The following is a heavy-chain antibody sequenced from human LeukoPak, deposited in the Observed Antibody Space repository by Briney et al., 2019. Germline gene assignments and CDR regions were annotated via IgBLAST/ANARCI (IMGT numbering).Heavy chain of an antibody. J-gene: IGHJ4*02. CDR2: IYHSGST. Sequence: SGTLSLTCAVSGGSISSSNWWSWVRQPPGKGLEWIGEIYHSGSTNYNPSLKSRVTISVDTSKNQFSLKLSSVTAADTAVYYCARGRRRGYSYGYWRFDYWGQGTLVTVSS. V-gene: IGHV4-4*02. D-gene: IGHD5-18*01. CDR1: GGSISSSNW. CDR3: ARGRRRGYSYGYWRFDY.